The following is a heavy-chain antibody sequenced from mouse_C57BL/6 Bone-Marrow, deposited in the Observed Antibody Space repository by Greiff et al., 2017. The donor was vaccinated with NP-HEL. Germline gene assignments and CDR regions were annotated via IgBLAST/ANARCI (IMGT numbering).Heavy chain of an antibody. Sequence: QVQLKQSGAELVRPGTSVKVSCKASGYAFTNYLIEWVKQRPGQGLEWIGVINPGSGGTNYNEKFKGKATLTADKSSSTAYMQLSSLTSEDSAVYVCAIQGYDYDGGTLYYFDYWGQGTTLTVSS. V-gene: IGHV1-54*01. CDR1: GYAFTNYL. CDR2: INPGSGGT. D-gene: IGHD2-4*01. CDR3: AIQGYDYDGGTLYYFDY. J-gene: IGHJ2*01.